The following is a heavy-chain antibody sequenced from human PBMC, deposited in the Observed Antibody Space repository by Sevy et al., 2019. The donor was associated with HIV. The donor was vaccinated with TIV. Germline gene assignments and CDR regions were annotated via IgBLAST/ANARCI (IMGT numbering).Heavy chain of an antibody. CDR2: IWYDGTNK. CDR1: GFSLSGYG. CDR3: XXXXXXXXXXXYYFDS. V-gene: IGHV3-33*01. Sequence: GGSLRLSCAASGFSLSGYGMHWVRQPPGKGLEWVAVIWYDGTNKEYADSVKGRFTISRDNSKNTLYLQMNSLRAEDXXXXXXXXXXXXXXXXXYYFDSWGQGSLVTVSS. J-gene: IGHJ4*02.